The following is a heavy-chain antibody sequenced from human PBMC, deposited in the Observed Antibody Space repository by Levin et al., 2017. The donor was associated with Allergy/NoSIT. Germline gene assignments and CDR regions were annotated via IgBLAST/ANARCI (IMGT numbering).Heavy chain of an antibody. V-gene: IGHV5-51*01. J-gene: IGHJ4*02. CDR2: IYPGDSDT. Sequence: GGSLRLSCKGSGYSFTSYWIGWVRQMPGKGLEWMGIIYPGDSDTRYSPSFQGQVTISADKSISTAYLQWSSLKASDTAMYYCARHVRYCSGGRCYSSYSDYWGQGTLVTVSS. CDR3: ARHVRYCSGGRCYSSYSDY. D-gene: IGHD2-15*01. CDR1: GYSFTSYW.